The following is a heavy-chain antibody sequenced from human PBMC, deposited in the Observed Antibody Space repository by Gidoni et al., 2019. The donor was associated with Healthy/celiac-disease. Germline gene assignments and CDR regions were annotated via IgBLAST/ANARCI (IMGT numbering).Heavy chain of an antibody. CDR3: AREALWGSYGYAPLDY. CDR2: IWYDGSNK. D-gene: IGHD3-16*01. V-gene: IGHV3-33*01. J-gene: IGHJ4*02. Sequence: QVQLVESGGGVVQPGSSLRLSCAASGFHFSSYGMHWVRQAPGKGLEWVAVIWYDGSNKYYADSVKGRFTISRDNSKNTLYLQMNSLRAEDTAVYYCAREALWGSYGYAPLDYWGQGTLVTVSS. CDR1: GFHFSSYG.